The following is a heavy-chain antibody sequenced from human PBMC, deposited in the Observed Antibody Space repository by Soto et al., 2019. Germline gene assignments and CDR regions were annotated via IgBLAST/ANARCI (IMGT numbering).Heavy chain of an antibody. Sequence: QVQLQESGPGLVKPSGTLSLTCAVSSGSISSGHWWSCVRQPPGKGLEWIGEIHHSGDTNYNASLKSRVIISVDKSKNQVSLKLSPVTAADTAVYYCARESDWHSSLDCWGQGTLVTVSS. V-gene: IGHV4-4*02. CDR2: IHHSGDT. D-gene: IGHD3-3*02. CDR1: SGSISSGHW. J-gene: IGHJ4*02. CDR3: ARESDWHSSLDC.